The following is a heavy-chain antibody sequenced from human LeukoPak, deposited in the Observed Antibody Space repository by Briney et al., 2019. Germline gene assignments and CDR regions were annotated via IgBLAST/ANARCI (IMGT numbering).Heavy chain of an antibody. CDR2: AYYSAIT. CDR1: GVSITTYY. V-gene: IGHV4-59*08. Sequence: PSETLSLTCTVSGVSITTYYWTWIRQPPGKGLEWIGYAYYSAITNYNPSLRNRVTISLDTSKNQFSLKLTSVTAADTALYYCVRSDGIRGKYLLDYWGQGSLVTVSS. D-gene: IGHD2-2*01. CDR3: VRSDGIRGKYLLDY. J-gene: IGHJ4*02.